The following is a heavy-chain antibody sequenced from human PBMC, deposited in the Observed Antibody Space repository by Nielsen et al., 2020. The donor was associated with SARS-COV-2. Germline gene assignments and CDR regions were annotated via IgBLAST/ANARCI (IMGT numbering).Heavy chain of an antibody. V-gene: IGHV3-33*01. Sequence: GESLKISCAASGFTFSSYGMHWVRQAPGKGLEWVAVIRYDGSNKYYADSVKGRFTISRDNSKNTLYLQMNSLRAEDTAVYYCARDRYDSSGTDYFDYWGQGTLVTVSS. CDR3: ARDRYDSSGTDYFDY. CDR1: GFTFSSYG. D-gene: IGHD3-22*01. CDR2: IRYDGSNK. J-gene: IGHJ4*02.